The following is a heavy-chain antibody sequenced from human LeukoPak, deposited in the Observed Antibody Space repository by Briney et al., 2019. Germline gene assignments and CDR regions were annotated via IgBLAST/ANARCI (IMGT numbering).Heavy chain of an antibody. D-gene: IGHD6-25*01. Sequence: ASVKVSCKASGYTFTGYYMHWVRQAPRQGLEWVGWINPNSGGTHYAQKFQDRVTMTRDTSISTAYMELNSLRSDDTAVYYCAREGAAAEDVNWFDPWGQGTPVTVSS. J-gene: IGHJ5*02. V-gene: IGHV1-2*02. CDR3: AREGAAAEDVNWFDP. CDR2: INPNSGGT. CDR1: GYTFTGYY.